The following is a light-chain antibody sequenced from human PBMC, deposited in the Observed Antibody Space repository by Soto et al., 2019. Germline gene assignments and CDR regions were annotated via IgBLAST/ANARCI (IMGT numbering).Light chain of an antibody. CDR1: SSDVGGYNY. CDR2: EVS. J-gene: IGLJ3*02. Sequence: QSALTQPASVSGSPGQSITISCTGTSSDVGGYNYVSWYQQHPGKAPKLMIYEVSNRPSGVSNRFSGSKSGNTASLTISGLQAEYEAAYYCSSYTSSSTRVLGGGTKLTVL. CDR3: SSYTSSSTRV. V-gene: IGLV2-14*01.